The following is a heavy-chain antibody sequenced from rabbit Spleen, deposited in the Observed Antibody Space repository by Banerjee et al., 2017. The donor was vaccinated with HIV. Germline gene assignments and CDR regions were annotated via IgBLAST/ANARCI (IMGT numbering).Heavy chain of an antibody. D-gene: IGHD1-1*01. CDR2: IDAGSSSFT. J-gene: IGHJ6*01. CDR1: GVSFSISSY. V-gene: IGHV1S45*01. Sequence: QEQLEESGGDLVKPEGSLTLTCTASGVSFSISSYMCWVRQAPGKGLEWIACIDAGSSSFTYFATWAQGRFTISKISSTTVTLQMTRLTAADMATYFCARDTSSSFSSYGMDLWGQGTLVTVS. CDR3: ARDTSSSFSSYGMDL.